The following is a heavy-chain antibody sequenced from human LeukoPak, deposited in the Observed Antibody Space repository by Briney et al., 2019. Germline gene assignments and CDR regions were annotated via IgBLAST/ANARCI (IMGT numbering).Heavy chain of an antibody. CDR3: VRHVYGRHQLQAYHFDY. J-gene: IGHJ4*02. V-gene: IGHV4-38-2*01. CDR1: GYSLSSGHY. CDR2: MYNTGST. Sequence: SETRSLTCDVSGYSLSSGHYWGWIRQSPGKGLEWIASMYNTGSTHFKPSLKSRVTISLDTPKHQLSLTLNSVTAADPAVHYCVRHVYGRHQLQAYHFDYWGQGILVTVSS. D-gene: IGHD2-2*01.